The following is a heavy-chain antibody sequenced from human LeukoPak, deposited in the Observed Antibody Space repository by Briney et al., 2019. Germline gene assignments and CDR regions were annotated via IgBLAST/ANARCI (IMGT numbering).Heavy chain of an antibody. J-gene: IGHJ3*02. V-gene: IGHV1-69*04. Sequence: ASVKVSCKASGGTFSSYAISWVRQAPGQGLEWMGRIIPILGIANYAQKFQGRVTITADKSTSTAYMELSSLRSEDTAVYYCATAPGYSYGFYKNAFDIWGQGTMVTVSS. CDR1: GGTFSSYA. D-gene: IGHD5-18*01. CDR2: IIPILGIA. CDR3: ATAPGYSYGFYKNAFDI.